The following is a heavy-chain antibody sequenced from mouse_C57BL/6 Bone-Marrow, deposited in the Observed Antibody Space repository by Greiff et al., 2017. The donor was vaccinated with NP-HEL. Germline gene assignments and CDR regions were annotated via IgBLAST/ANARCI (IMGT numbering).Heavy chain of an antibody. CDR2: ISSGSSTI. CDR1: GFTFSDYG. V-gene: IGHV5-17*01. J-gene: IGHJ2*01. D-gene: IGHD4-1*01. CDR3: ARSNKTGYYFDY. Sequence: EVRLVESGGGLVKPGGSLKLSCAASGFTFSDYGMHWVRQAPEKGLEWVAYISSGSSTIYYADTVKGRFTISRDNAKNTLFLQMTSLRSEDTAMYYCARSNKTGYYFDYWGQGTTLTVSS.